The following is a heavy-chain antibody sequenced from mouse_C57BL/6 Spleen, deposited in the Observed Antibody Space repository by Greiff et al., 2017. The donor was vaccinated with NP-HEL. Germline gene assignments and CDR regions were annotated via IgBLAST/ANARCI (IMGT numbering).Heavy chain of an antibody. Sequence: VQLQQSGAELVKPGASVKISCKASGYAFSSYWMIWVKQRPGKGLEWIGQIYPGDGDTNYNGKFKGKATLTADKSSSTAYMQLSSLTSEDSAVYFCARGGGYYAMDYWGQGTSVTVSS. CDR2: IYPGDGDT. CDR1: GYAFSSYW. J-gene: IGHJ4*01. CDR3: ARGGGYYAMDY. D-gene: IGHD1-1*02. V-gene: IGHV1-80*01.